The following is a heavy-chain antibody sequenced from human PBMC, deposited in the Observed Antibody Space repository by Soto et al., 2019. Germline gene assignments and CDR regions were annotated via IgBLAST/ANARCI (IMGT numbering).Heavy chain of an antibody. J-gene: IGHJ4*02. V-gene: IGHV1-18*01. CDR2: ISTYNGNT. Sequence: QVQLVQSGAEVKKPGASVKVSCKASGYTFTSYDISWVRQAPGQGLEWMGWISTYNGNTNYAQRLQGRVTMTTDPATGTGFMDLRTLRADGTAVYYCARGMGQPLDYWGQGTLVTVSS. CDR1: GYTFTSYD. CDR3: ARGMGQPLDY. D-gene: IGHD6-13*01.